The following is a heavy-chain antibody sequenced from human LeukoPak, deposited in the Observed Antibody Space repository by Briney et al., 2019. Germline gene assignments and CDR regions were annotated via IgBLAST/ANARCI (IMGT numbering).Heavy chain of an antibody. V-gene: IGHV3-73*01. CDR3: TGRDDYGDY. CDR1: GFTFSDSA. Sequence: GGSLRLSCAASGFTFSDSAMHWVRQASGKGLEWVGRIRTKRNNYATAYATSVRGRFTISRDDSKNTAFLQMSSLKTEDTAVYYCTGRDDYGDYWGQGIVVTVSS. CDR2: IRTKRNNYAT. J-gene: IGHJ4*02.